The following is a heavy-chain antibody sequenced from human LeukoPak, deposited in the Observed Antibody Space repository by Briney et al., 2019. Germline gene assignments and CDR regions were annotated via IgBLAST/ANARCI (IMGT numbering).Heavy chain of an antibody. J-gene: IGHJ5*02. CDR1: GFTFDDYG. D-gene: IGHD3-3*01. V-gene: IGHV3-20*03. CDR3: ALGSTYYDFWSGYRA. CDR2: IDRNGDST. Sequence: GGSLRLSYAASGFTFDDYGMSWVRQAPGKGLEWVSGIDRNGDSTGYADSVEGRFTISRDNAKNSLYLQMDSLRAEDTALYYCALGSTYYDFWSGYRAWGQGTLVTVSS.